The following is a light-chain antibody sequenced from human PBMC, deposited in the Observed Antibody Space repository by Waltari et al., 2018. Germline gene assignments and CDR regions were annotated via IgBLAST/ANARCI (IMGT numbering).Light chain of an antibody. CDR2: DVT. V-gene: IGLV2-11*01. J-gene: IGLJ2*01. Sequence: QSALTQPRSVSGSPGQSVTISCTGTTSDVGDYNFVSWYQQHPGKAPKLMIYDVTKRPQEVPDRFSGSKSSNTSFLTISGLQAEDEADYYACSYAGSYNLVFGGGTMLTVL. CDR1: TSDVGDYNF. CDR3: CSYAGSYNLV.